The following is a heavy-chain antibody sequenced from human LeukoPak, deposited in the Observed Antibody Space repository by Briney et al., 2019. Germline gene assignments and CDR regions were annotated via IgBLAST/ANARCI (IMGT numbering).Heavy chain of an antibody. Sequence: GGSLRLSCAASGFTFSSYSMNWVRQAPGKGLEWVSSISSSSSYIYYADSVKGRFTISRDNAKNSLYLQMNSLRAEDTAVYYCARAEGDPYYYDSSGHWIDYWGQGTLVTVSS. V-gene: IGHV3-21*01. D-gene: IGHD3-22*01. CDR2: ISSSSSYI. CDR1: GFTFSSYS. J-gene: IGHJ4*02. CDR3: ARAEGDPYYYDSSGHWIDY.